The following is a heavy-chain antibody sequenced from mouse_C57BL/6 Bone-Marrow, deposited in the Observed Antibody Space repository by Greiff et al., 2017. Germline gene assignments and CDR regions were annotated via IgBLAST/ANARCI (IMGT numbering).Heavy chain of an antibody. CDR2: IRSKSNNYAT. V-gene: IGHV10-1*01. Sequence: DVQLVESGGGLVQPKGSLKLSCAASGFSFNTYAMNWVRQAPGKGLEWVARIRSKSNNYATYYADSVKDRFTISRDDSESMLYLQMNNLKTEDTAMNYCVGHEDDYDGVAYWGQGTLVTVSA. J-gene: IGHJ3*01. D-gene: IGHD2-4*01. CDR1: GFSFNTYA. CDR3: VGHEDDYDGVAY.